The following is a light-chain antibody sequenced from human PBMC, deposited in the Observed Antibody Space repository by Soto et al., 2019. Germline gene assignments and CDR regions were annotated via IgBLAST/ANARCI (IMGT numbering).Light chain of an antibody. Sequence: EIVLTQSPGTLSLSSGERATLSCRASQSVRSNYLAWYQQKLGQAPRLLIYGASSRATGIPDRFGGSGSGTDFTLTISRLKTEDFAVYYCQQYASSPLTFGGGTKVEIK. CDR2: GAS. J-gene: IGKJ4*01. CDR3: QQYASSPLT. V-gene: IGKV3-20*01. CDR1: QSVRSNY.